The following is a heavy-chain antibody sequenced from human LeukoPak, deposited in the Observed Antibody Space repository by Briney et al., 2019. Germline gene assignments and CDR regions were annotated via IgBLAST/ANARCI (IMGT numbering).Heavy chain of an antibody. D-gene: IGHD2-8*02. CDR2: ISWDGEGT. V-gene: IGHV3-43*01. CDR3: ANSRTGYLH. J-gene: IGHJ4*02. Sequence: GGSLRLSCAASGFNFEDYTMHWVRQVPGKAPEWVCLISWDGEGTYADSVKGRFTISRDNSKNSLFLQMNSLKIEDSALYYCANSRTGYLHWGQGTLVTVSS. CDR1: GFNFEDYT.